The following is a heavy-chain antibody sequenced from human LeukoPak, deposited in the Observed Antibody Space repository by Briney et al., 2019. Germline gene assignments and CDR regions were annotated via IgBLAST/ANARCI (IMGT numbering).Heavy chain of an antibody. D-gene: IGHD6-19*01. CDR2: ISSSGSTI. J-gene: IGHJ4*02. CDR1: GFTFSSYE. Sequence: GGSLRLSCAASGFTFSSYEMNWVRQAPGKGLEWVSYISSSGSTIYYADSVKGRFTISRDNSKSTVYLQMNSLRAEDTAVYYCAKFPSRIAVAGLFDYWGQGTLVTVSS. CDR3: AKFPSRIAVAGLFDY. V-gene: IGHV3-48*03.